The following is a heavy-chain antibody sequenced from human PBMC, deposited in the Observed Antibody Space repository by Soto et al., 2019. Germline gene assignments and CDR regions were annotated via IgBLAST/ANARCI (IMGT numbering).Heavy chain of an antibody. V-gene: IGHV4-61*01. CDR3: ARGATVTQYDY. J-gene: IGHJ4*02. D-gene: IGHD4-17*01. CDR1: GVSVSSGSFY. Sequence: PSETLSLTCTVSGVSVSSGSFYWAWIRQPPGKGLEWIGFGSYSGTTNYKPSLKSRVTMSVDTSRSQISLKVSSLTAADTAVYYCARGATVTQYDYWGQGTLVTVSS. CDR2: GSYSGTT.